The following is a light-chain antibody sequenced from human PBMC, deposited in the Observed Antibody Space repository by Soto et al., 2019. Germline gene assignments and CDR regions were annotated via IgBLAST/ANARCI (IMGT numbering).Light chain of an antibody. V-gene: IGKV3-20*01. CDR3: QQYDSSPGT. CDR2: AAS. Sequence: EIVLTQSPGTLSLSPGERATLSCRASQSVSSNYLAWYQLKPGQPPRLLIYAASSRATGIPDRFSGSGSGTDFSLTISRLEPEDVAVYFCQQYDSSPGTFGQGTKLEIK. J-gene: IGKJ2*01. CDR1: QSVSSNY.